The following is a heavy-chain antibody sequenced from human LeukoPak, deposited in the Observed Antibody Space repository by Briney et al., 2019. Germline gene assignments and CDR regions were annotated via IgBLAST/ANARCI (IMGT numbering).Heavy chain of an antibody. Sequence: SETLSLTCTVSGGSISSGSYYWNWIRQPPGKGLEWIGYIYYSGSTNYNPSLKSRVTISVDTSKNQFSLKLSSVTAADTAVYYCARAAYSGSYHSDYWGQGTLVTVSS. CDR3: ARAAYSGSYHSDY. CDR1: GGSISSGSYY. D-gene: IGHD1-26*01. CDR2: IYYSGST. V-gene: IGHV4-61*01. J-gene: IGHJ4*02.